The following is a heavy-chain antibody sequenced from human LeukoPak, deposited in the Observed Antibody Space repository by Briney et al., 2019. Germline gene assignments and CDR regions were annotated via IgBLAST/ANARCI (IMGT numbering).Heavy chain of an antibody. D-gene: IGHD3-9*01. CDR3: ARAQLRYFDWLLPTFDY. CDR1: GFTFSHYY. V-gene: IGHV3-7*01. CDR2: TNQDGSVE. J-gene: IGHJ4*02. Sequence: GGSLRLSCVASGFTFSHYYMSWVRQAPGQGLEWVAHTNQDGSVEFHVDSVKGRFTISRDNAKNSLYLQMNSLRAEDTAVYYCARAQLRYFDWLLPTFDYWGQGTLVTVSS.